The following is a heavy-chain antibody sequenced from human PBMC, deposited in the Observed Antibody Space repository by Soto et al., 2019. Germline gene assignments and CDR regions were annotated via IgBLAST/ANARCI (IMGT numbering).Heavy chain of an antibody. CDR3: AKDGGSGGYSYWYFGL. V-gene: IGHV3-9*01. CDR2: ISWNSGNI. D-gene: IGHD3-10*01. J-gene: IGHJ2*01. Sequence: EEQLVESGGGLVQPGRSLRLSCAASGFTFDDYAMHWVRQAPGKGLEWISGISWNSGNIDYADSVKGRFTISRDNAKKSLYLQMNSLIAEDTAFYYCAKDGGSGGYSYWYFGLWGRGTLVSVSS. CDR1: GFTFDDYA.